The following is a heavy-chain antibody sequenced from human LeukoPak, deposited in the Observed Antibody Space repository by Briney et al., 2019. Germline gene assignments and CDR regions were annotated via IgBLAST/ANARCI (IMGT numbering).Heavy chain of an antibody. CDR3: ARGDVGATTGYYYYSMDV. V-gene: IGHV4-34*01. CDR2: INHSGST. J-gene: IGHJ6*03. CDR1: GGSFSGYY. Sequence: PSETLSLTCAVYGGSFSGYYWSWIRQPPGKGLEWIGEINHSGSTNYNPPLKSRVTMSVGTSKNQFSLKLNSVTAADTAVYFCARGDVGATTGYYYYSMDVWGEGTTVTVSS. D-gene: IGHD1-26*01.